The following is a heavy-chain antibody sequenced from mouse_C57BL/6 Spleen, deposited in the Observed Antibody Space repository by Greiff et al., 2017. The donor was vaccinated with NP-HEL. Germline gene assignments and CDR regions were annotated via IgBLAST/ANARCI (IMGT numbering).Heavy chain of an antibody. J-gene: IGHJ4*01. D-gene: IGHD1-1*02. CDR1: GFNIKDYY. Sequence: EVQLQQSGAELVKPGASVKLSCTASGFNIKDYYMHWVKQRTEQGLEWIGRIDPEDGETKYAPKFQGKATIKADTSSNTAYLKLSSLTSEDTAVYYCAIGEEMYYGLYYAMDYWGQGTSVTVSS. CDR2: IDPEDGET. CDR3: AIGEEMYYGLYYAMDY. V-gene: IGHV14-2*01.